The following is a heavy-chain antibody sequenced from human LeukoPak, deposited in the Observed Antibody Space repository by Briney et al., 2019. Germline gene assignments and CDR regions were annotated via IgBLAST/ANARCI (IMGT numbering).Heavy chain of an antibody. CDR1: GFTFSSSA. V-gene: IGHV3-23*01. Sequence: GGSLILSCAASGFTFSSSAMTWVRQAPGKGLEWVSGISGTGGSTYYADSVKGRFTISRDNSKNALYLQMNSLTAEDTAVYYCTSDTVDTAVGIDYWGQGTLVTVSS. J-gene: IGHJ4*02. CDR3: TSDTVDTAVGIDY. CDR2: ISGTGGST. D-gene: IGHD5-18*01.